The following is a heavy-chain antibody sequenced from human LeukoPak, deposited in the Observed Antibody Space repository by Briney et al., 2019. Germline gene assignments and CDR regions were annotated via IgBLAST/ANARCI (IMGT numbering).Heavy chain of an antibody. CDR3: ARDRYYYDSSGYLAPLY. CDR1: GGSISSSSYY. D-gene: IGHD3-22*01. Sequence: SETLSLTCTVSGGSISSSSYYWGWIRQPPGKGLEWIGSIYYSGSPYYNPSLKSRVTISVDTSKNQFSLKLSSVTAADTAVYYCARDRYYYDSSGYLAPLYWGQGTLVTVSS. J-gene: IGHJ4*02. CDR2: IYYSGSP. V-gene: IGHV4-39*07.